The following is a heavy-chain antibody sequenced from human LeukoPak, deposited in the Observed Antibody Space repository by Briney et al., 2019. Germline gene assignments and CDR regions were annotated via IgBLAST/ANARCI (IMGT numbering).Heavy chain of an antibody. CDR1: GGTFSSYA. CDR2: IIPIFGTA. CDR3: ARSTGVGYSYGLGYYYYMDV. D-gene: IGHD5-18*01. V-gene: IGHV1-69*01. J-gene: IGHJ6*03. Sequence: SVTVSCKASGGTFSSYAISWVRQAPGQGLEWMGGIIPIFGTANYAQKFQGRVTITADESTSTAYMELSSLRSEDTAVYYCARSTGVGYSYGLGYYYYMDVWGKGTTVTISS.